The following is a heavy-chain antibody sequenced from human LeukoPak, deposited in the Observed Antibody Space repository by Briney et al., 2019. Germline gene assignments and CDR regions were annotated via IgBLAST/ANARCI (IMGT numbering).Heavy chain of an antibody. D-gene: IGHD5-24*01. CDR2: IIPIFGTA. J-gene: IGHJ4*02. CDR3: ARDGWMATITTEYYFDY. Sequence: VASVTVSCTASGGTFSSYAISWVRQAPGQGLEWMGGIIPIFGTANYAQKLQGRVTITADESTSTAYMELSSLRSEDTAVYYCARDGWMATITTEYYFDYWGQGTLVTVSS. CDR1: GGTFSSYA. V-gene: IGHV1-69*01.